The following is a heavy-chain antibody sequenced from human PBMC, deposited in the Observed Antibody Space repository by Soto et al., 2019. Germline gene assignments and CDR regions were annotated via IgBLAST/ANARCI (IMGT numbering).Heavy chain of an antibody. J-gene: IGHJ4*02. CDR1: GGSISSGDYY. CDR2: IYYSGST. Sequence: LSLTCTVSGGSISSGDYYWSWIRQPPGKGLEWIGYIYYSGSTYYNPSLKSRVTISVDTSKNQFSLKLSSVTAADTAVYYCAREDYYDSSGYYVLDYWGQGTLVTVSS. V-gene: IGHV4-30-4*01. CDR3: AREDYYDSSGYYVLDY. D-gene: IGHD3-22*01.